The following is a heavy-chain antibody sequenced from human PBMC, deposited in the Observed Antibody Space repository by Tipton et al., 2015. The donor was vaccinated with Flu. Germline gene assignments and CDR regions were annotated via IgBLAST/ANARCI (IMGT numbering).Heavy chain of an antibody. Sequence: LRLSCTVFGDSISTTIYYWGWVRQPPGKGLEWIGSIYYSGTTYYNPSLKSRVTMSVDTSKNQFSLKLSSMTAADTAVYYCARGQGNSGWRYFDYWGQGTLVTVSS. J-gene: IGHJ4*02. CDR2: IYYSGTT. CDR3: ARGQGNSGWRYFDY. D-gene: IGHD6-19*01. V-gene: IGHV4-39*07. CDR1: GDSISTTIYY.